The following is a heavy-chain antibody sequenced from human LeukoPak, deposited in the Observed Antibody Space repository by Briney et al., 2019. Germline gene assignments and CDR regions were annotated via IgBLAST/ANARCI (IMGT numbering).Heavy chain of an antibody. CDR3: AKLNVFIQFGEYYYFES. Sequence: GGTLRLSCAASGFSFSSFGMSWVRQAPGRGLEWVSSITGTGDTTYYADAVQGRFSNSRDNSKNMLYLQISGLRAEDTATYFCAKLNVFIQFGEYYYFESWGQGTLVTVSS. V-gene: IGHV3-23*01. D-gene: IGHD3-10*01. CDR2: ITGTGDTT. J-gene: IGHJ4*02. CDR1: GFSFSSFG.